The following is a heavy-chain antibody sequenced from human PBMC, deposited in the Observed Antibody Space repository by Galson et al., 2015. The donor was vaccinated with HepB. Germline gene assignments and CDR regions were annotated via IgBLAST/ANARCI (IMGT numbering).Heavy chain of an antibody. Sequence: SLRLSCAASGFTFSSYAMSWVRQAPGKGLEWVSAINDVGGTYYADSVKGRFTISRDNSKNTLYLQMNSLRADDTAVYYCAKTPTHSSLMTGTTWGQGSLVTVSS. J-gene: IGHJ5*02. CDR3: AKTPTHSSLMTGTT. D-gene: IGHD3-22*01. V-gene: IGHV3-23*01. CDR1: GFTFSSYA. CDR2: INDVGGT.